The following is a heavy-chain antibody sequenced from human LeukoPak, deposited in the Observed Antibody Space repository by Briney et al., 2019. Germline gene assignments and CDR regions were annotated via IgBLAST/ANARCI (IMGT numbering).Heavy chain of an antibody. Sequence: GGSLRLSCAASGFTFSSYAMSWVRQAPGKGLEWVSAISGSGGSTCYADSVKGRFTISRDNSKNTLYLQMNSLRAEDTAVYYCAKDHLPGIVVADRDYWGQGTLVTVSS. CDR3: AKDHLPGIVVADRDY. J-gene: IGHJ4*02. D-gene: IGHD6-19*01. V-gene: IGHV3-23*01. CDR1: GFTFSSYA. CDR2: ISGSGGST.